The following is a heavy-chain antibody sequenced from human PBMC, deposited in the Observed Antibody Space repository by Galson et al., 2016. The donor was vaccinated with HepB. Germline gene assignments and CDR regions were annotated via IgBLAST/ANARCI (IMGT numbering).Heavy chain of an antibody. V-gene: IGHV3-64D*06. CDR3: VKVFGDTSGYYYGMDV. Sequence: LRLSCATSGFTFSNYAMHWVRQAPGKGLEFASAIDTNGGNTYYADSVKGRFTISRDNSKNSLYMQMSSLRTEDTAVYYCVKVFGDTSGYYYGMDVWGQGTTVTVSS. CDR1: GFTFSNYA. J-gene: IGHJ6*02. CDR2: IDTNGGNT. D-gene: IGHD4-17*01.